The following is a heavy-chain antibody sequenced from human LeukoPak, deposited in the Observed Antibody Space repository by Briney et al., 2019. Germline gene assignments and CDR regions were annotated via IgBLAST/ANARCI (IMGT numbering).Heavy chain of an antibody. Sequence: GGSLRLSCAASGFTFSNAWMSWVRQAPAMGLEWVGRIKSETDGGTTDYAAPVKGRFTLSGDDSKNTLYLQMNSLKTEDTAVYYCTVHWGYCSSTSCNGFDYWGQGTLVTVSS. D-gene: IGHD2-2*01. CDR1: GFTFSNAW. CDR3: TVHWGYCSSTSCNGFDY. V-gene: IGHV3-15*01. J-gene: IGHJ4*02. CDR2: IKSETDGGTT.